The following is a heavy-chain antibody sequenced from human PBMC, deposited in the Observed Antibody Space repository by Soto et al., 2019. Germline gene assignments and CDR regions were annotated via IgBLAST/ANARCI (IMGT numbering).Heavy chain of an antibody. CDR1: AVSVTSYT. J-gene: IGHJ4*02. Sequence: PSETLSLTCIPSAVSVTSYTWIWVRQPANKGLEWIGRVFSSVSSTYSPSLKSRVRISMGTPENRSSLKLDSVTAADAGGYCCTRDGMTTGDTWGPGTLVTVSS. CDR3: TRDGMTTGDT. CDR2: VFSSVSS. V-gene: IGHV4-4*07. D-gene: IGHD7-27*01.